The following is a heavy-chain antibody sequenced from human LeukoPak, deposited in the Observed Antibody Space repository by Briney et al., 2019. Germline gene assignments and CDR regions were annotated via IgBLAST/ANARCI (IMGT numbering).Heavy chain of an antibody. D-gene: IGHD4-17*01. CDR1: GFTFSSYG. CDR3: AKDLPDYGDYDDY. Sequence: GSLRLSCAASGFTFSSYGMHWVRQAPGKGREWVAFIRYDGSNKYYADSVKGRFTISRDNSKNTLYLQMNSLRAEDTAVYYCAKDLPDYGDYDDYWGQGTLVTVSS. CDR2: IRYDGSNK. V-gene: IGHV3-30*02. J-gene: IGHJ4*02.